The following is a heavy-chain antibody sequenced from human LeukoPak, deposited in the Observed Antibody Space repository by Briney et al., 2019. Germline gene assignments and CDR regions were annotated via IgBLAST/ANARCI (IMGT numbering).Heavy chain of an antibody. CDR3: ARIQSRIIAARPGNPAFDY. Sequence: GASVKVSCKASGYTFTRYYMHWVRQAPGQGLEWMGWISTYNDNTHYAQKLQGRVTMTTDTSTSTVYMELKSLRSDDTAVYYCARIQSRIIAARPGNPAFDYWGRGTLVTVSS. CDR2: ISTYNDNT. D-gene: IGHD6-6*01. CDR1: GYTFTRYY. J-gene: IGHJ4*02. V-gene: IGHV1-18*04.